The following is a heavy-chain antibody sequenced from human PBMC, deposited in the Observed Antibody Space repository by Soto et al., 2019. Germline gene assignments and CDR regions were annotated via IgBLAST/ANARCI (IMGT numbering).Heavy chain of an antibody. V-gene: IGHV4-38-2*02. Sequence: SETLSLTCTVSGYSISSGYYWGWIRQPPGKGLEWIGSIYHSGSTYYNPSLKSRVTISVDTSKNQFSLKLSSVTAADTAVYYCASVTYYDFWSGYYMGAFDIWGQGTMVTVSS. J-gene: IGHJ3*02. CDR1: GYSISSGYY. CDR2: IYHSGST. CDR3: ASVTYYDFWSGYYMGAFDI. D-gene: IGHD3-3*01.